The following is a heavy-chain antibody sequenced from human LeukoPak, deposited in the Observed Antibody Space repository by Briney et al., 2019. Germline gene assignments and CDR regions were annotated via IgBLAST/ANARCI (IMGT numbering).Heavy chain of an antibody. J-gene: IGHJ4*02. V-gene: IGHV1-18*01. CDR3: AKDIHPGLDSGASCCFDY. CDR1: GYTFSRHV. D-gene: IGHD3-22*01. Sequence: ASVKVSCKTSGYTFSRHVITWVRQAPGQGLEWMGWVSGYNGNTNYAQNVQGRVTMTTDTSTNTAYMELRSLSSDDTAVYYCAKDIHPGLDSGASCCFDYWGQGTPVTVSS. CDR2: VSGYNGNT.